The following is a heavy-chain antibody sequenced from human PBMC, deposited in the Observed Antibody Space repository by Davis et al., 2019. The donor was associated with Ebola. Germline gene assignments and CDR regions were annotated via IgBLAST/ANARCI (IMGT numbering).Heavy chain of an antibody. D-gene: IGHD2-21*01. J-gene: IGHJ6*02. CDR1: GYTFTSYY. CDR2: VNPSAGTT. Sequence: ASVKVSCKASGYTFTSYYMHWVRQAPGQGLEWMGIVNPSAGTTTYAQKFQGRITVTRDTSTSTVYMEMSSLRSEDTAIYYCARDLFSGMDVWGQGTTVTVSS. CDR3: ARDLFSGMDV. V-gene: IGHV1-46*01.